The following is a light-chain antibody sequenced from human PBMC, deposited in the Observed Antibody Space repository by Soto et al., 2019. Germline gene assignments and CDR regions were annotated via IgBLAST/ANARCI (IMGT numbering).Light chain of an antibody. V-gene: IGKV3-15*01. CDR1: QSVSSN. CDR2: GAS. J-gene: IGKJ5*01. Sequence: EIVMTQSPVTLSVSPGERATLSCRASQSVSSNLAWYQQKPGQAPRLLIYGASTRATGIPARSSGSGSETEFTLTITSLQSEDFAVYHCQQYSKWPITFGQGTRLEIK. CDR3: QQYSKWPIT.